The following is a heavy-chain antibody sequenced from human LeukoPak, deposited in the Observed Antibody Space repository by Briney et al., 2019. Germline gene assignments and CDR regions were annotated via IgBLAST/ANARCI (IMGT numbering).Heavy chain of an antibody. CDR3: ARVCGGSCYGTDY. Sequence: MPGGSLRLSCAASGFTFSSYSMNWVRQAPGKGLEWVSSISSSSGYIYYADSVKGRFTISRDNAKNSLYLQMNSLRAEDTAVYYCARVCGGSCYGTDYWGQGTLVTVSS. V-gene: IGHV3-21*01. J-gene: IGHJ4*02. CDR1: GFTFSSYS. D-gene: IGHD2-15*01. CDR2: ISSSSGYI.